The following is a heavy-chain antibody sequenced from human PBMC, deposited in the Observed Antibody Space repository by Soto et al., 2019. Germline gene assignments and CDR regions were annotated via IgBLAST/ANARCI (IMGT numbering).Heavy chain of an antibody. CDR2: IIPMFGTA. Sequence: SVKVSCKVAGGTFSSYGISWVRQAPGQGLEWMGGIIPMFGTATHTQNFQGRLTITADESTSTAYMELSSLRSEDTAVYFCARSVGVTTLSYLDYWGQGTLVTVSS. CDR3: ARSVGVTTLSYLDY. V-gene: IGHV1-69*13. D-gene: IGHD1-26*01. CDR1: GGTFSSYG. J-gene: IGHJ4*02.